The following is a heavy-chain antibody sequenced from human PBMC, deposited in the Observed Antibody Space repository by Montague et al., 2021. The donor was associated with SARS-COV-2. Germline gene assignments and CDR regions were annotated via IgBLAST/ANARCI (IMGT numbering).Heavy chain of an antibody. CDR1: GFTFSSYA. CDR3: ARDREITMVRGAPLFGMDV. CDR2: ISYDGSNK. J-gene: IGHJ6*02. V-gene: IGHV3-30-3*01. D-gene: IGHD3-10*01. Sequence: SLRLSCAASGFTFSSYAMHWVRQAPGKGLEWVAVISYDGSNKYYADSVKGRFTISRDNSKNTLYLQMNSLRAEDTAGYYCARDREITMVRGAPLFGMDVWGQGTTVTVSS.